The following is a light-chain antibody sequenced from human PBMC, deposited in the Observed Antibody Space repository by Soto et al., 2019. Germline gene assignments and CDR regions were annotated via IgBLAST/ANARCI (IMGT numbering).Light chain of an antibody. V-gene: IGKV1D-16*01. J-gene: IGKJ4*01. CDR3: QQYPIYPLT. CDR1: QDINSY. CDR2: AAS. Sequence: DVQMTQSPSSLSASVGDRVTITCRASQDINSYLAWYQQKPGNAPKSLIYAASSLQTGVPSRFSGSESGTDFTLTISNLQPEDSATYYCQQYPIYPLTFGGGTKVEIK.